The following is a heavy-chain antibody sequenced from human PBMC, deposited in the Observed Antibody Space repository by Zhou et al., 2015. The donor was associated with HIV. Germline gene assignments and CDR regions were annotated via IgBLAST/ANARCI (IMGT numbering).Heavy chain of an antibody. V-gene: IGHV1-69*12. CDR2: IIPIFGTA. D-gene: IGHD6-13*01. J-gene: IGHJ6*02. CDR3: ARGEGIAAAGSTGPSVDYYGMDV. Sequence: QVQLVQSGAEVKKPGSSVKVSCKASGGTFSSYAISWVRQAPGQGLEWMGGIIPIFGTANYAQKFQGRVTITADESTSTAYMELSSLRSEDTAVYYCARGEGIAAAGSTGPSVDYYGMDVWGQGPRSPSP. CDR1: GGTFSSYA.